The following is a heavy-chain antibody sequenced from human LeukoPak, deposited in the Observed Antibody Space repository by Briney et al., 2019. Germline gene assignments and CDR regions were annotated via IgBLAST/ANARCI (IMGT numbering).Heavy chain of an antibody. CDR2: IIPIFGTA. CDR3: ARDLGYYYGSGSKRTNWFDP. D-gene: IGHD3-10*01. V-gene: IGHV1-69*13. J-gene: IGHJ5*02. Sequence: SVKVSCKASGGTFSSYAISWVRQAPGRGLEWMGGIIPIFGTANYAQKFQGRVTITADESTSTAYMELSSLRSEDTAVYYCARDLGYYYGSGSKRTNWFDPWGQGTLVTVSS. CDR1: GGTFSSYA.